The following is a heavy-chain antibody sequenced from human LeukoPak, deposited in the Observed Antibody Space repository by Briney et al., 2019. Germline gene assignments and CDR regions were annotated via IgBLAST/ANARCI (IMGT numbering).Heavy chain of an antibody. V-gene: IGHV3-30-3*01. CDR2: ISYDGSNK. CDR1: GFTFSSYA. CDR3: ARELLIGLDLL. Sequence: GGSLRLSCAASGFTFSSYAMHWVRQAPGKGLEWVAVISYDGSNKYYADSVKGRFTISRDNSKNTLYLQMNSLRAEDTAVYYCARELLIGLDLLGGQGTLVTVSS. D-gene: IGHD1-26*01. J-gene: IGHJ4*02.